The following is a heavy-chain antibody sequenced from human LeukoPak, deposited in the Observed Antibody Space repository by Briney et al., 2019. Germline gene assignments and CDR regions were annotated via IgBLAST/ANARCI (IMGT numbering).Heavy chain of an antibody. V-gene: IGHV4-39*07. CDR1: GGSISSRSYY. Sequence: SETLSLTCTVSGGSISSRSYYWGWIRQPPGKGLEWFGSIYYSGSTYYNPSLKSRVTISVDTSKNQFSLKLSSVTAADTGVYYCARAEVWCGELFYFDYWGQGTLVTVSS. CDR3: ARAEVWCGELFYFDY. J-gene: IGHJ4*02. CDR2: IYYSGST. D-gene: IGHD3-10*01.